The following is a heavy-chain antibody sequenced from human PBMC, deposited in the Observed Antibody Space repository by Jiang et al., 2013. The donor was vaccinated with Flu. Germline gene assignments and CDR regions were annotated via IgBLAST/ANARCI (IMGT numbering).Heavy chain of an antibody. J-gene: IGHJ4*02. Sequence: TLSLTCASLRGTVSLMTELLGPGSGSPRREALSGWEGLSSHPSGMTTIRGSVKGRITINPDTSKNQFSLQLNSVTPEDTAVYFCARGRNLPPSLGRWQFDSWGQGTLVTVSS. D-gene: IGHD3-16*01. CDR1: GTVSLMTELL. V-gene: IGHV6-1*01. CDR2: LSSHPSGMT. CDR3: ARGRNLPPSLGRWQFDS.